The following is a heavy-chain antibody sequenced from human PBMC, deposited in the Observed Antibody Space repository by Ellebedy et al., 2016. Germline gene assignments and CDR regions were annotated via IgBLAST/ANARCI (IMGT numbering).Heavy chain of an antibody. CDR2: IYYSGST. V-gene: IGHV4-39*07. D-gene: IGHD3-10*01. J-gene: IGHJ5*02. Sequence: SETLSLTXTVSGGSITGGGYYWGWIRQPPGKGLVWIGSIYYSGSTYYTGDTYYNPSLKSRVTISIVTSKNQFSLKLSSVTAADTAVYYCTKYDYDSGRNRWFDPWGQGTPVTVSS. CDR3: TKYDYDSGRNRWFDP. CDR1: GGSITGGGYY.